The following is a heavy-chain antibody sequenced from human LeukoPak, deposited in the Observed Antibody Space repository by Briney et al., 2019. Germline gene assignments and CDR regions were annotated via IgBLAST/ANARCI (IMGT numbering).Heavy chain of an antibody. CDR1: GFTFSTYV. CDR2: ISSNGDNT. Sequence: GGSLRLSCSVSGFTFSTYVMHWVRQAPGKGLEYVSAISSNGDNTYYAGSVKGRFTISRDNSKNTLYLQMSSLRADDTAVYYCVRGTGYWGQGTLDTVSS. V-gene: IGHV3-64D*06. J-gene: IGHJ4*02. CDR3: VRGTGY.